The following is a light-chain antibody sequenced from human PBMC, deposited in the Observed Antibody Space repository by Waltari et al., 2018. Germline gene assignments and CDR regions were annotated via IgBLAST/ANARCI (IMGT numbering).Light chain of an antibody. V-gene: IGKV3-20*01. J-gene: IGKJ4*01. CDR3: QQYDGEVLT. Sequence: ETVLTPSPATLSLSPGERAPLPCRSSQSITSILLTWYQQKPGQAPKLLIYGTSSRANGIPDRFSGSGSGTDFTLTISRLEPEDFAVYYCQQYDGEVLTFGGGTKVEI. CDR2: GTS. CDR1: QSITSIL.